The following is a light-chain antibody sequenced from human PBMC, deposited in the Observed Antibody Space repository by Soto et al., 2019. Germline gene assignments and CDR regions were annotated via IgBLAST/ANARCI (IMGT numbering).Light chain of an antibody. V-gene: IGLV4-69*01. CDR1: SGHSNYA. CDR3: QTWGSGIVV. J-gene: IGLJ2*01. CDR2: LNSDGSH. Sequence: QSVLTQSPSASASLGASVKLTCTLSSGHSNYAIAWHQQQSEKGPRYLMKLNSDGSHSKGDGIPDRFSGSSSGAERYLTISSLQSEDEADYYCQTWGSGIVVFGG.